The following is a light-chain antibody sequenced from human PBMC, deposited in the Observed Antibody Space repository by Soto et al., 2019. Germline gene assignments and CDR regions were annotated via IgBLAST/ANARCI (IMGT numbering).Light chain of an antibody. Sequence: QSALTQPASVSGSPGQSITISCTGTSSDVGGYRYVSWYQQHPGKAPKLMIYDVSNRPSGVSNRFSGSKSGNTASLTISGLKAEDEADYYCSSYTSSSTLGVFGTGTKLTVL. CDR1: SSDVGGYRY. CDR2: DVS. J-gene: IGLJ1*01. CDR3: SSYTSSSTLGV. V-gene: IGLV2-14*01.